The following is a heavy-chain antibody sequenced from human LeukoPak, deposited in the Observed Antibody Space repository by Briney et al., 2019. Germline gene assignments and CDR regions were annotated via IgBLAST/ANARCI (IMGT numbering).Heavy chain of an antibody. V-gene: IGHV1-8*03. CDR2: MNLNSGNT. CDR3: ARDFHGREQVDIVATRQDY. J-gene: IGHJ4*02. Sequence: GASVKASCKASGGTFSSYAISWVRQATGQGLEWMGWMNLNSGNTGYAQKFQGRVTITRNTSISTAYMELSSLRSEDTAVYYCARDFHGREQVDIVATRQDYWGQGTLVTVSS. D-gene: IGHD5-12*01. CDR1: GGTFSSYA.